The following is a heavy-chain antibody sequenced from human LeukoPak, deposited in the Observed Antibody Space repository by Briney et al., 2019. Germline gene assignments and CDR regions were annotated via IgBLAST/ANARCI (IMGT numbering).Heavy chain of an antibody. J-gene: IGHJ4*02. V-gene: IGHV1-8*01. CDR2: MSPNSGDT. Sequence: AASVKVSCKASGYTFTSYDFNWVRQATGQRPEWMGWMSPNSGDTGYAQKFQDRVTMTRNTSISTASMELSSLRSDDTAVYYCARGPPNWGYDYWGPGTLVTVSS. CDR1: GYTFTSYD. D-gene: IGHD7-27*01. CDR3: ARGPPNWGYDY.